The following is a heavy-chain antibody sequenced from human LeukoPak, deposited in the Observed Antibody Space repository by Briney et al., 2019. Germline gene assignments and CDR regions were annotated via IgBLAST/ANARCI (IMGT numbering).Heavy chain of an antibody. J-gene: IGHJ4*02. Sequence: GGSLRLSCAASGFTFSSYAMSWVRQAPGKGLEWVSAISGRGVSTYYADSVKGRFTISRDNSKNTLYLQMNSLRAEDTAVYYCAIDGLYSSSWLGDYWGQGTLVTVSS. CDR2: ISGRGVST. V-gene: IGHV3-23*01. CDR1: GFTFSSYA. CDR3: AIDGLYSSSWLGDY. D-gene: IGHD6-13*01.